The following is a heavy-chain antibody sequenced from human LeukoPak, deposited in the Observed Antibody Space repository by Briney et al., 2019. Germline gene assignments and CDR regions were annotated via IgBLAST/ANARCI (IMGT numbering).Heavy chain of an antibody. V-gene: IGHV1-2*02. J-gene: IGHJ4*02. D-gene: IGHD3-22*01. CDR1: VYTFTDYY. Sequence: ASVKVSSKASVYTFTDYYMHWVRQAPGQGLEWMGWINPSSGGTNYAQSFQGRVTMARDTSITTAFMELSRLISDDTAVYYCARLRYVGSGYPFDYWGQGTLVTVSS. CDR2: INPSSGGT. CDR3: ARLRYVGSGYPFDY.